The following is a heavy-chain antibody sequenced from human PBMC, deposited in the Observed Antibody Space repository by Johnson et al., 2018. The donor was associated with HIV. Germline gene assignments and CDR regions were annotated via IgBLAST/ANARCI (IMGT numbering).Heavy chain of an antibody. CDR1: GFTFSSYA. CDR2: ISYDGSNK. D-gene: IGHD6-6*01. CDR3: ARAAPNAFDI. V-gene: IGHV3-30-3*01. Sequence: QVQLVESGGGVVQPGRSLRLSCAVSGFTFSSYAMHWVRQAPGKGLEWVAAISYDGSNKYYADSVKGRFTISRDNSKNTLYLQMNSLRAKDTAVYYCARAAPNAFDIWGQGTMVTVSS. J-gene: IGHJ3*02.